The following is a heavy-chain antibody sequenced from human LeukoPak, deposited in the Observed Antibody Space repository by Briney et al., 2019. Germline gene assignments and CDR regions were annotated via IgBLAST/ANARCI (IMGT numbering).Heavy chain of an antibody. CDR2: IRNDGSDK. CDR1: GFTFSTYG. D-gene: IGHD3-22*01. V-gene: IGHV3-30*02. Sequence: PGRSLRLSCAASGFTFSTYGMHWVRQAPGKGLEWVAFIRNDGSDKYYADSVKGRCTISRDNSKKTLYLQMNSLRAEDTAIYYCAKLGYLHYYDSSGPDYWGQGTLVTVSS. CDR3: AKLGYLHYYDSSGPDY. J-gene: IGHJ4*02.